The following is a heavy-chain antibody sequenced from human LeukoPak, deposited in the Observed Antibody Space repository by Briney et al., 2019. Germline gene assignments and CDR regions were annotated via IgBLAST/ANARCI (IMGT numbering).Heavy chain of an antibody. V-gene: IGHV1-18*04. D-gene: IGHD5/OR15-5a*01. CDR3: ARTSTPLHWFDP. Sequence: ASVKVSCKASGYTFTGYYMHWVRQAPGQGLEWMGWISAYNGNTNYAQKLQGRVTMTTDTSTSTAYMELRSLRSDDTAVYYCARTSTPLHWFDPWGQGTLVTVSS. CDR2: ISAYNGNT. CDR1: GYTFTGYY. J-gene: IGHJ5*02.